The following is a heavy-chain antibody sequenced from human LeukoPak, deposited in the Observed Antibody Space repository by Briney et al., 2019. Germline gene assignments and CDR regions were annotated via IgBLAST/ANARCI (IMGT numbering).Heavy chain of an antibody. V-gene: IGHV5-10-1*01. CDR3: ARFSSKMSYYYYGMDV. CDR1: GYSFTSYW. Sequence: GESLKISCKGSGYSFTSYWISWVRQMPGKGLEWMGRIDPSDSYTNYSPSFQGHVTISADKSISTAYLQWSSLKASDTAMYYCARFSSKMSYYYYGMDVWGQGTTVTVSS. D-gene: IGHD2-15*01. CDR2: IDPSDSYT. J-gene: IGHJ6*02.